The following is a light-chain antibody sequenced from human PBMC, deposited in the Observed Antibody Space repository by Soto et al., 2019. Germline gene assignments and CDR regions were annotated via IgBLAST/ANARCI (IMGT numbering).Light chain of an antibody. Sequence: DIQMTQSPSSLSASVGDGVAITSRASQSISSYVSWYQQKPGQAPKLLIYAASRSQSGVPSRFSGSRSGTDFTLTISSLQPEDFATYYCQQSYSRVTFGQGTKVDIK. CDR2: AAS. V-gene: IGKV1-39*01. J-gene: IGKJ1*01. CDR1: QSISSY. CDR3: QQSYSRVT.